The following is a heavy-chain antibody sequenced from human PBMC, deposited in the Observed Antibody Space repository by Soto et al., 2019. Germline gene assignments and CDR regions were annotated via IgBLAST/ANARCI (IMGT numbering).Heavy chain of an antibody. J-gene: IGHJ4*02. Sequence: GGSLRLSCAASGFTFSSSAMSWVRQAPGKGLEWVGRIKSKTDGGTTDYAAPVKGRFTISRDDSKNTLYLQMNSLETEDTAVYYCTTTYYDILTGPLNYFDYWGQGTLVTVSS. V-gene: IGHV3-15*01. D-gene: IGHD3-9*01. CDR3: TTTYYDILTGPLNYFDY. CDR2: IKSKTDGGTT. CDR1: GFTFSSSA.